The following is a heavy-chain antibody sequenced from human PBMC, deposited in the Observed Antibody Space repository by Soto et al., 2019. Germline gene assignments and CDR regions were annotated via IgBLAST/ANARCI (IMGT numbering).Heavy chain of an antibody. J-gene: IGHJ6*02. Sequence: SETLSLTCAVSGDSVTRSNWWSWVRQSPGKGLEWIGEVYHSGNVKYNPSLKSRVTISVDKSKNQLSLNLTSVTAADTAVYYCATSGWSEEVDYYYGMDVRGQGPKGTVSS. CDR1: GDSVTRSNW. CDR2: VYHSGNV. D-gene: IGHD6-19*01. CDR3: ATSGWSEEVDYYYGMDV. V-gene: IGHV4-4*02.